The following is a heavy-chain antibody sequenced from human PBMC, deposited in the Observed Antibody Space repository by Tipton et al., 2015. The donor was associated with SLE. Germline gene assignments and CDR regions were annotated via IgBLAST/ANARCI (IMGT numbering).Heavy chain of an antibody. Sequence: TLSLTCSVSGGSISSGGYFWSWIRQHPGKGQEWIGYIYHSGNTYYNPSLKSRLTISVDTSKNQFSLKLTSVTAADTAVYYCTRDRGGYNLDAFDIWGQGTMVTVSS. D-gene: IGHD5-24*01. CDR3: TRDRGGYNLDAFDI. J-gene: IGHJ3*02. CDR1: GGSISSGGYF. CDR2: IYHSGNT. V-gene: IGHV4-31*03.